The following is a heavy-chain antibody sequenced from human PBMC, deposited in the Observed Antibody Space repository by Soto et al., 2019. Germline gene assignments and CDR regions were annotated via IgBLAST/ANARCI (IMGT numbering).Heavy chain of an antibody. Sequence: SETLSLTCTVSGGSINNYYWSWIRQPPGKGLEWIGYIYYSGTTDYNPSLKSRVTISVDTSKNQFSLNLSSLTAADTAVYYCARENLRSRMDVWGQGTTVTV. CDR2: IYYSGTT. V-gene: IGHV4-59*01. CDR3: ARENLRSRMDV. D-gene: IGHD5-12*01. CDR1: GGSINNYY. J-gene: IGHJ6*02.